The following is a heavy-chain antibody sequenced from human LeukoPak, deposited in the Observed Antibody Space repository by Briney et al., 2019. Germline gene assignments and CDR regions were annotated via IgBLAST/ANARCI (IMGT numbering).Heavy chain of an antibody. V-gene: IGHV4-34*01. Sequence: KPSETLSLTCAVYGGSFSGYYWSWIRQPPGKGLEWIGEINHSGSTNYNPSLKSRVTISVDTSKNQFSLKLSSVTAADTAVYYCARSGFGTFGGVIVFDYWGQGTLVTVSS. CDR1: GGSFSGYY. J-gene: IGHJ4*02. CDR3: ARSGFGTFGGVIVFDY. CDR2: INHSGST. D-gene: IGHD3-16*02.